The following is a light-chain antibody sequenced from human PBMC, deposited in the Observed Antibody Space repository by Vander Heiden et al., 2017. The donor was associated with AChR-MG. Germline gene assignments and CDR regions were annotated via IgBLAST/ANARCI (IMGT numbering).Light chain of an antibody. V-gene: IGLV3-1*01. CDR3: QAWDSSFPLVV. J-gene: IGLJ2*01. CDR2: QDS. Sequence: SYELTQPPSVSVSPGQTASITCSGDKLGDKYACWYQQKPGQSPVLVIYQDSKRPSGIPERFSGSNSGNTATLTISGTQAMDEADYYCQAWDSSFPLVVFGGGTKLTVL. CDR1: KLGDKY.